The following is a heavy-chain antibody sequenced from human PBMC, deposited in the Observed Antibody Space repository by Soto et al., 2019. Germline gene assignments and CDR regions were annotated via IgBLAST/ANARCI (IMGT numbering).Heavy chain of an antibody. CDR1: GFSLSTSGEA. CDR3: AHDIYGMDV. V-gene: IGHV2-5*02. D-gene: IGHD5-12*01. Sequence: QITLKESGPTLVKPTQTLTLTCTFSGFSLSTSGEAVGWIRQPPGKALEWLALIYWDDDKRYSPSLKSRLTITKDTSKHQVVLTMTNMDPVDTATYYCAHDIYGMDVWGQGTTVTVSS. J-gene: IGHJ6*02. CDR2: IYWDDDK.